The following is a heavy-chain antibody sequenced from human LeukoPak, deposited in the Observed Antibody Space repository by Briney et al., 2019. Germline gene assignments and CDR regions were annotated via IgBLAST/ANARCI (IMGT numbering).Heavy chain of an antibody. CDR2: ISSRSSNK. D-gene: IGHD1-26*01. V-gene: IGHV3-11*04. CDR3: AREGWDLNALDI. Sequence: GGSLRLSCAASGFTFSNHYMSWIRQAPGKGLVWVSYISSRSSNKYYADSVKGRVTISRDNAKNSLYLQMDSLRVEDTAVYYCAREGWDLNALDIWGQETMVTVSS. J-gene: IGHJ3*02. CDR1: GFTFSNHY.